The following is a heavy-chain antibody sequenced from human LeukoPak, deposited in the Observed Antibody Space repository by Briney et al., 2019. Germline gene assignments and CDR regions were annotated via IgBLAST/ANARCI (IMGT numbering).Heavy chain of an antibody. CDR1: GGSISSYY. CDR2: IHYSGST. D-gene: IGHD6-13*01. Sequence: SETLSLTCTVSGGSISSYYWSWIRQPPGKGLEWIGYIHYSGSTNYNPSLKSRVTMSVDTSKNQFSLKLSSVTAADTAVYYCARYQTPIAAAGSRYAFDIWGQGTMVTVSS. J-gene: IGHJ3*02. V-gene: IGHV4-59*01. CDR3: ARYQTPIAAAGSRYAFDI.